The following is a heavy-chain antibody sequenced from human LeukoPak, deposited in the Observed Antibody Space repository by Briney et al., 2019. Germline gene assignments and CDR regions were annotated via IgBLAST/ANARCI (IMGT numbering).Heavy chain of an antibody. D-gene: IGHD3-22*01. CDR3: ARSYYYNRSGYYYIWFDT. CDR2: IFASGDT. Sequence: SQTLSLTCTVSGGSISSGSYYWSWIRQPAGKGLELIGRIFASGDTHYKPSLESRVTISIDTSKNQLSPKLSSVTAADTAVYYCARSYYYNRSGYYYIWFDTWGQGTLVTVSS. J-gene: IGHJ5*02. V-gene: IGHV4-61*02. CDR1: GGSISSGSYY.